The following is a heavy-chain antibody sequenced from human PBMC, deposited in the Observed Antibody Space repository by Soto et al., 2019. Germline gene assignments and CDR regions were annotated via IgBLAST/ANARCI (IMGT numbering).Heavy chain of an antibody. J-gene: IGHJ3*02. Sequence: EVQLVESGGGLVQPGGSLRLSCAASGFTFSKHWMHWVRQAPGKGPVWVSRIRGDGTTTNYADFVEGRFTISRDNAKNILYRQMNSLRADDTAVYYCVRGPITGTTSGAFHMWGQGTVVTISS. CDR2: IRGDGTTT. CDR1: GFTFSKHW. CDR3: VRGPITGTTSGAFHM. D-gene: IGHD1-1*01. V-gene: IGHV3-74*01.